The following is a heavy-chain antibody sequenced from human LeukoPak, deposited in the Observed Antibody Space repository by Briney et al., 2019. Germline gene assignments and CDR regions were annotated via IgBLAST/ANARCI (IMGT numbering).Heavy chain of an antibody. Sequence: ASVKVSCKASGYSFANYYLHWVRRAPGQGFEWMGIINPGGGSTTYAQKFQGRVTMTRDTSTSTVYMELSSLRSEDTAVYYCARGGFTTMVRGVIITLDALDIWGQGTMVTVSS. D-gene: IGHD3-10*01. CDR1: GYSFANYY. CDR2: INPGGGST. V-gene: IGHV1-46*01. J-gene: IGHJ3*02. CDR3: ARGGFTTMVRGVIITLDALDI.